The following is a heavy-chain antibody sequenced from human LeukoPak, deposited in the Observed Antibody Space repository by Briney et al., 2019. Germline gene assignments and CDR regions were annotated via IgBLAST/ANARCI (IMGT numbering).Heavy chain of an antibody. CDR3: ARGPTYYYDSSGYSSTTGYFDY. V-gene: IGHV4-39*07. J-gene: IGHJ4*02. CDR1: GGSLSSSSYY. Sequence: SETLSLTCTVSGGSLSSSSYYWGWIRQPPGTGLEWLGSNYYSGRTYYNPSLKSRVTIPVDTSKNQFSLKLISVTAADTAVYYCARGPTYYYDSSGYSSTTGYFDYWGQGTLVTVSS. D-gene: IGHD3-22*01. CDR2: NYYSGRT.